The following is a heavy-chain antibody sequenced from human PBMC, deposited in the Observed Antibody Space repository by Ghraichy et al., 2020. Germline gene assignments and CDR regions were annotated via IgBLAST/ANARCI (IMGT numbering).Heavy chain of an antibody. J-gene: IGHJ6*02. V-gene: IGHV4-31*02. CDR3: ARGPGALWYYGMDV. CDR2: IYYSGST. CDR1: GGSISSGGYY. D-gene: IGHD1-14*01. Sequence: SQTLSLTCTVSGGSISSGGYYWSWIRQHPGKGLEWIGYIYYSGSTYYNPSLKSRVTISVDTSKNQFSLKLSSVTAADTAVYYCARGPGALWYYGMDVWGQGTTVTVSS.